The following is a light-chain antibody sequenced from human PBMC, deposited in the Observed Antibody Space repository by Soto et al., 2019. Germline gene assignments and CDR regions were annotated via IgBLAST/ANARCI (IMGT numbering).Light chain of an antibody. V-gene: IGKV1-5*01. CDR1: QSISRW. J-gene: IGKJ5*01. CDR2: AAS. Sequence: DIQVTQSPSTLSASVGYIFTITCRASQSISRWLAWYQKKKGKAPKLLIYAASTLQSGVPSRLRGSGYGTDLTITISCMQSEDFETYYCQQYYSYPITFGQGTRLEIK. CDR3: QQYYSYPIT.